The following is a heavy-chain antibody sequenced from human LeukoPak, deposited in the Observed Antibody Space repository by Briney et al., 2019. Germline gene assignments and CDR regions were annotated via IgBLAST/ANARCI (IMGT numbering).Heavy chain of an antibody. CDR2: IYTSGST. CDR1: GGSISSYY. D-gene: IGHD3-10*01. J-gene: IGHJ5*02. CDR3: ASQGYYYGSGTSWFDP. V-gene: IGHV4-4*07. Sequence: PSETLSLTCTVSGGSISSYYWSWIRQPAGKGLEWIGRIYTSGSTNYNPSLKSRVTMSVDTSKNQFSLKLSSVTAADTAVYYCASQGYYYGSGTSWFDPWGQGTLVTVSS.